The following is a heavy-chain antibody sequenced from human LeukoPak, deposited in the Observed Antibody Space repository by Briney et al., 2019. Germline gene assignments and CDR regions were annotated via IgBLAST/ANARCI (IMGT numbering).Heavy chain of an antibody. CDR2: IYYSGST. Sequence: SQTLSLTCTVSGGSVSSTDYYWSWIRQPPGKGLEWIGYIYYSGSTNYNPSLKSRVSISADTSKNQFTLKLNSVTAADTAEYYCAAILLVPAAIDYWGQGTLVTVSS. V-gene: IGHV4-30-4*01. J-gene: IGHJ4*02. CDR1: GGSVSSTDYY. CDR3: AAILLVPAAIDY. D-gene: IGHD2-2*02.